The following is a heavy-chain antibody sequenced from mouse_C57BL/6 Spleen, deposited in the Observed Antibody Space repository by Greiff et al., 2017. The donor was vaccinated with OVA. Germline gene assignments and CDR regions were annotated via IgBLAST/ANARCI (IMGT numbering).Heavy chain of an antibody. V-gene: IGHV5-6*01. CDR2: ISSGGSYT. J-gene: IGHJ3*01. D-gene: IGHD2-1*01. CDR3: ARQGGNYAFAY. Sequence: EVQGVESGGDLVKPGGSLKLSCAASGFTFSSYGMSWVRQTPDKRLEWVATISSGGSYTYYPDSVKGRFTISRDNAKNTLYLQMSRLKSEDTAMYYCARQGGNYAFAYWGQGTLVTVSA. CDR1: GFTFSSYG.